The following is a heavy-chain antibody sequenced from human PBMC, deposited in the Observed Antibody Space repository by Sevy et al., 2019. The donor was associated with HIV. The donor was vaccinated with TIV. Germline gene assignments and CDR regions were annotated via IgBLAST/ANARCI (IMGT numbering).Heavy chain of an antibody. D-gene: IGHD5-12*01. CDR2: IYPGDSDP. CDR1: VYSFTHYW. J-gene: IGHJ6*02. CDR3: ARLTGYEAYSYYALDV. Sequence: GESLKISCEGSVYSFTHYWIAWVRQIPGKGLEWMGIIYPGDSDPTYSPSFQGQVTISADKSINIAYLQWSRLKASDTAMYYCARLTGYEAYSYYALDVWGQGTTVTVSS. V-gene: IGHV5-51*01.